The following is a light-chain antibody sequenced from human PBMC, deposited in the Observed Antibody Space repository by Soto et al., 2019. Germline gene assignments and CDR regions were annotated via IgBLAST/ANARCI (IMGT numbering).Light chain of an antibody. CDR1: SSDVGGYNY. V-gene: IGLV2-14*01. CDR2: EVS. J-gene: IGLJ3*02. Sequence: QSALTQPASVSGSPGQSITISCTRTSSDVGGYNYVSWYQQHPGNAPKLMIYEVSNRPSGVSNRFSGSKSGNTASLTISGLQAEDEADYYCSSYTSTTTRVFGGGTQLTVL. CDR3: SSYTSTTTRV.